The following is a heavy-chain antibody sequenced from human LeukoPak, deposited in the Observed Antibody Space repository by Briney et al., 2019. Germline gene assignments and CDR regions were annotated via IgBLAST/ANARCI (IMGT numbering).Heavy chain of an antibody. CDR1: GYSFSSYG. V-gene: IGHV1-18*01. J-gene: IGHJ4*02. CDR3: ASVSPPGVDY. Sequence: ASVKVSCKASGYSFSSYGISWVRQAPGQGLEWMGWISANNGDTNYTQKLQGRVTMTTDTSASTAYMELRSLRSDDTAVYYCASVSPPGVDYWGQGTLVTVFS. D-gene: IGHD5/OR15-5a*01. CDR2: ISANNGDT.